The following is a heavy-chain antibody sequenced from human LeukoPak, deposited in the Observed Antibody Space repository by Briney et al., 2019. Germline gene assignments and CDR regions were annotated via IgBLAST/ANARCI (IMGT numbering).Heavy chain of an antibody. CDR2: IYPGDSRT. CDR3: ACRDLTSTWSYP. J-gene: IGHJ5*02. D-gene: IGHD2-2*01. Sequence: GESLKISCKGIGYSFTSYWIGWVRQMPGKGMEWMGVIYPGDSRTRYNPSFQGQVPISVDRSISTAYLQWVSLKASDTAMYYCACRDLTSTWSYPWGQGTLVTVSS. V-gene: IGHV5-51*01. CDR1: GYSFTSYW.